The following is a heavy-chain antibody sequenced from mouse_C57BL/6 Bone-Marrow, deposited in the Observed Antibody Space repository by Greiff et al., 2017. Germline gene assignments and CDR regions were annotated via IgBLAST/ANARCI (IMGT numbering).Heavy chain of an antibody. V-gene: IGHV1-82*01. CDR3: ARVTTVVATDYAMDY. J-gene: IGHJ4*01. D-gene: IGHD1-1*01. CDR1: GYAFSSSW. Sequence: QVQLQQSGPELVKPGASVKISCKASGYAFSSSWMNWVKQRPGKGLEWIGRIYPGDGDTNYNGTFKGTATLTADKSSSTAYMQLSSLTSEDSAVYFCARVTTVVATDYAMDYWGQGTSGTGSS. CDR2: IYPGDGDT.